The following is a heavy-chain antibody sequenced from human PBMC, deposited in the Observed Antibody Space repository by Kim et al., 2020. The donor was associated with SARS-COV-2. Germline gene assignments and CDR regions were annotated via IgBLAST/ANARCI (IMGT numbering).Heavy chain of an antibody. J-gene: IGHJ4*02. CDR1: GGSISSSSYY. CDR3: ATSELEQFDY. CDR2: IYYSRST. Sequence: SETLSLTCTVSGGSISSSSYYWGWIRQPPGKGLEWIGSIYYSRSTYYNPSLKSRVTISVDTSKNQFSLKLSSVTAADTAVYYCATSELEQFDYWGQGTLVTVSS. D-gene: IGHD1-1*01. V-gene: IGHV4-39*07.